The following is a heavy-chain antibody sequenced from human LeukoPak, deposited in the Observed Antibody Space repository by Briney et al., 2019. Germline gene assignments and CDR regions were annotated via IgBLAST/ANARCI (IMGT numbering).Heavy chain of an antibody. V-gene: IGHV3-72*01. CDR3: PRVGGGGKNPVFD. CDR2: TRSKARRYTT. CDR1: GVTLSDHH. Sequence: GGSLRLSCAASGVTLSDHHMDWVRQAPGKGLEWVGRTRSKARRYTTEFAASVKGRFAIARDDSKNSMYLQMYNLKTEDTAVFFCPRVGGGGKNPVFDIGAKGTLAPVS. D-gene: IGHD3-16*01. J-gene: IGHJ3*02.